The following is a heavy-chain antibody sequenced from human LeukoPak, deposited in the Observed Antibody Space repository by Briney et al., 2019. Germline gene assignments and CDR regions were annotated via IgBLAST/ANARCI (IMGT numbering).Heavy chain of an antibody. D-gene: IGHD1-26*01. CDR1: GYTFTGYY. J-gene: IGHJ4*02. Sequence: GASVKVSCKASGYTFTGYYMHWVRQAPGQGLEWMGRINPNSGGTNYAQKFQGRVTMTRDTSISTAYMELSRLSSDDTAVFHCAGGYSGSYFAAPAYWGQGTLDTVFS. CDR2: INPNSGGT. CDR3: AGGYSGSYFAAPAY. V-gene: IGHV1-2*06.